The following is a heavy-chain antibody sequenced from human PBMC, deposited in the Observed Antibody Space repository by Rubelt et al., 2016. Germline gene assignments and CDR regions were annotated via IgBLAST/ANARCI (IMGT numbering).Heavy chain of an antibody. Sequence: EVLLVQSGGGLVEPGGSLRLSCAASGFTFRDYAINWVRQAPGKGLAWVSGIGGSGDTTYYADSVKGRFTIPRDNSKNTGDLQMNSLRAEDTAVYYCAKDRARIPPGDTDYWGQGTLVTVSS. D-gene: IGHD2-2*02. CDR1: GFTFRDYA. V-gene: IGHV3-23*04. CDR2: IGGSGDTT. CDR3: AKDRARIPPGDTDY. J-gene: IGHJ4*02.